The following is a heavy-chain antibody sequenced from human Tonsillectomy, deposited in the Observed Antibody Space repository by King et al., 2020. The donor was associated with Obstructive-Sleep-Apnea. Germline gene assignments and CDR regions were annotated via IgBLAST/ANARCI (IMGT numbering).Heavy chain of an antibody. D-gene: IGHD1-26*01. J-gene: IGHJ4*02. Sequence: VQLVESGGGLVQPGGSLRLSCAASGFTFSGYAMSWVRQAPGKGLEWVSAFSGSGINTYYADSVKGRFTISRANSKNTLYLRMNSLRAEDTAVYYCAKDAWELLNLGFDYWGQGTLVTVSS. CDR1: GFTFSGYA. CDR3: AKDAWELLNLGFDY. CDR2: FSGSGINT. V-gene: IGHV3-23*04.